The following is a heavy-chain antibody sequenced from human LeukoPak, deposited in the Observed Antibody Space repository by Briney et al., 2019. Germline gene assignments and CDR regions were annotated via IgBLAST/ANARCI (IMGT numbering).Heavy chain of an antibody. J-gene: IGHJ4*02. D-gene: IGHD1-1*01. CDR2: VNGDGGDK. V-gene: IGHV3-74*01. CDR3: ARVDHHNCNACRY. Sequence: GGSLRLSCAASGFTFNRSWLHWVGHAPGKGRGWVSRVNGDGGDKRYADSVKGRFTSSRDNAKNTLYLQMTRLRAEDTAVYYRARVDHHNCNACRYWGQGTLVTVSS. CDR1: GFTFNRSW.